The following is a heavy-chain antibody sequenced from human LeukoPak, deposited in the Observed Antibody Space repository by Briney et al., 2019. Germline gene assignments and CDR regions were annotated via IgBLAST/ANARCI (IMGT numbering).Heavy chain of an antibody. CDR3: ARRGAVRNDYFWFDP. CDR1: GGSISSGDYY. V-gene: IGHV4-30-4*01. Sequence: SQTLSLTCTVSGGSISSGDYYWNWFRQPPGRDLEWIGYIDHSGSTYSNPSLKSRVIISVDTSKNQFSLKLSSVTAADTAVYYCARRGAVRNDYFWFDPWGQGTLVSVPS. CDR2: IDHSGST. D-gene: IGHD3-16*01. J-gene: IGHJ5*02.